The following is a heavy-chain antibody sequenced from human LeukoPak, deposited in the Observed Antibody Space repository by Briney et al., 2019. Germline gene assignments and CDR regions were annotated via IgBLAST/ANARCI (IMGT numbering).Heavy chain of an antibody. CDR3: AKLRCSTSCPIDY. Sequence: PGGSLRLSCAASGFTFSTYAMSWVRQAPGKGLEWVSGISGSAGITYYADSVKGRFTISRDNPKNTVFLQMNSLSPEDTAVYYCAKLRCSTSCPIDYWGQGTLVTASS. V-gene: IGHV3-23*01. J-gene: IGHJ4*02. CDR2: ISGSAGIT. CDR1: GFTFSTYA. D-gene: IGHD2-2*01.